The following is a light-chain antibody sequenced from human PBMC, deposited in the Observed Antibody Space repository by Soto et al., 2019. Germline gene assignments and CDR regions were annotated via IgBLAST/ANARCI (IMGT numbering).Light chain of an antibody. CDR3: QQYNDCTLYT. CDR2: EAS. CDR1: QSVSRN. Sequence: EIVMTQSPATLSVSPGARATLSCRASQSVSRNLAWYQQRPGRAPRLLIYEASTRATDIPARFSGSGSGTEFTLTIRSLQSEDFAVYDWQQYNDCTLYTFGEGIKLEIK. J-gene: IGKJ2*01. V-gene: IGKV3-15*01.